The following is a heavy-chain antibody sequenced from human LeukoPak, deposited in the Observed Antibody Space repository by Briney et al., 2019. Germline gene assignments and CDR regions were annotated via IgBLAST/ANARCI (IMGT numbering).Heavy chain of an antibody. Sequence: PGGSLRLSCAASGFTFSSYAMHWVRQAPGKGLEWLAVISYDRSNKYYADSVKGRFAISRDNSKNTLYLQMNSLRAEDTAVYYCAREPIVVVITSYYYYGMDVWGQGTTVTVSS. CDR2: ISYDRSNK. CDR1: GFTFSSYA. D-gene: IGHD3-22*01. V-gene: IGHV3-30*09. J-gene: IGHJ6*02. CDR3: AREPIVVVITSYYYYGMDV.